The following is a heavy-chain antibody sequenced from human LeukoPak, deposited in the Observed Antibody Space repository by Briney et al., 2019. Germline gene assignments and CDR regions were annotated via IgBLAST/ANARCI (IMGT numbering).Heavy chain of an antibody. CDR3: ARTTEGYCSSTSCRDAFDI. CDR1: GGSISSGSYY. D-gene: IGHD2-2*01. V-gene: IGHV4-61*02. J-gene: IGHJ3*02. CDR2: IYTSGST. Sequence: SQTLSLTCTVSGGSISSGSYYWSWIRQPAGKGPEWIGRIYTSGSTNYNPSLKSRVTISVDTSKNQSSLKLSSVTAADTAVYYCARTTEGYCSSTSCRDAFDIWGQGTMVTVSS.